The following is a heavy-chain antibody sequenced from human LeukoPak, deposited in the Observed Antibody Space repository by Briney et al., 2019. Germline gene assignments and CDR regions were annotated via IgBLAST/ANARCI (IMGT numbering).Heavy chain of an antibody. V-gene: IGHV1-18*01. Sequence: GASVKVSCKASGYTFTSYGLSWVRQAPGQGLEWMGWISAYNGNTNYAQKFQGRVTITADKSTSTAYMELSSLRSEDTAVYYCARDGREAGLDYWGQGTLVTVSS. CDR2: ISAYNGNT. CDR1: GYTFTSYG. J-gene: IGHJ4*02. D-gene: IGHD1-26*01. CDR3: ARDGREAGLDY.